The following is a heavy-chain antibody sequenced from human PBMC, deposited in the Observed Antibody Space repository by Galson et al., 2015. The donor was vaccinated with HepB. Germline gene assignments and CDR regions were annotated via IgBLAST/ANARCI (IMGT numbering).Heavy chain of an antibody. CDR1: GFTFSSYA. CDR3: ATRYCSSTSCYQRAFDI. Sequence: SLRLSCAASGFTFSSYAMSWVRQAPGKGLEWVSAISGSGGSTYYADSVKGRFTISRDNSKNTLYLQMNSLRAEDTAVYYCATRYCSSTSCYQRAFDIWDQGTMVTVSS. J-gene: IGHJ3*02. CDR2: ISGSGGST. V-gene: IGHV3-23*01. D-gene: IGHD2-2*01.